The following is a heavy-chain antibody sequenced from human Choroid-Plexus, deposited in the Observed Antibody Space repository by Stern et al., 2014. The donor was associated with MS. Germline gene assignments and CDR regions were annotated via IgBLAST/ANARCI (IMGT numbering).Heavy chain of an antibody. CDR3: AKDRQWSTYFFDY. CDR2: ISYDGSDK. CDR1: GFTFSNFG. V-gene: IGHV3-30*18. J-gene: IGHJ4*01. Sequence: VQLVESGGGVAQPGRPLILSCAASGFTFSNFGMHWVRQAPGKGLEWVALISYDGSDKNYADSVKGRFTIFRDNSKNTLYMHMNSLRAEDTAVYYCAKDRQWSTYFFDYWGHGSLVTVSS. D-gene: IGHD2-15*01.